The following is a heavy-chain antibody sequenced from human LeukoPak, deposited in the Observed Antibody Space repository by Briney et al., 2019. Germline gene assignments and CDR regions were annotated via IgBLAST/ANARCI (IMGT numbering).Heavy chain of an antibody. Sequence: GASVKLSCKASGYTFSSYAIAWVRQAPGQGLEWMGWISGYNGNTKYLGNDGQKFQGRVTMTTDTSRRTAYLELGRLRSDDTAVYYCGRVRVVPAALGANWFDPWGQGTLVTVSS. V-gene: IGHV1-18*04. CDR2: ISGYNGNT. J-gene: IGHJ5*02. CDR1: GYTFSSYA. D-gene: IGHD2-2*01. CDR3: GRVRVVPAALGANWFDP.